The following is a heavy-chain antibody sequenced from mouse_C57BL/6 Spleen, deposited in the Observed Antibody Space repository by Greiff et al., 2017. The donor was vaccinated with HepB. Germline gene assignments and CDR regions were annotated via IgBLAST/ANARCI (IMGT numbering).Heavy chain of an antibody. J-gene: IGHJ1*03. CDR3: ARQRADNSYFDA. CDR2: ISNGGGST. V-gene: IGHV5-12*01. CDR1: GFTFSDYY. D-gene: IGHD3-3*01. Sequence: EVKLVESGGGLVQPGGSLKLSCAASGFTFSDYYMYWVRQTPEKRLEWVAYISNGGGSTYYPDTVKGRFTISRDNAKNTLYLQMSRLKSEDTAMYYCARQRADNSYFDAWGTGTTGTVTS.